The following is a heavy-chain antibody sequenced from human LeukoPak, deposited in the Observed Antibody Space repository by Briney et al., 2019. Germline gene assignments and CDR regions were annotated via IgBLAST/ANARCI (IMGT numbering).Heavy chain of an antibody. CDR2: ISSSSTTI. J-gene: IGHJ4*02. Sequence: PGGSLRLSCAASGFTFSSSGMNWVRQAPGKGLEWVSYISSSSTTIYYADSVKGRFTISRDNAKNSLYLQMNSLRGEDTAVYYCARSYSSSCYGHFNYWGLGTLVTVSS. D-gene: IGHD6-13*01. V-gene: IGHV3-48*04. CDR3: ARSYSSSCYGHFNY. CDR1: GFTFSSSG.